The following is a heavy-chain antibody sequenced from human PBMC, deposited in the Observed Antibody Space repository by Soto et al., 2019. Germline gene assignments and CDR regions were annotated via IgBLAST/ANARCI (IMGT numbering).Heavy chain of an antibody. CDR1: GFTFSSYA. Sequence: PGGSLRLSCAASGFTFSSYAMSWVRQAPGKGLEWVSAISGSGGSTYYADSVKGRSTISRDNSKNTLYLQMNSLRAEDTAVYYCAKSYGSGIRHKNDYWGQGTLVTVPQ. J-gene: IGHJ4*02. CDR3: AKSYGSGIRHKNDY. CDR2: ISGSGGST. D-gene: IGHD3-10*01. V-gene: IGHV3-23*01.